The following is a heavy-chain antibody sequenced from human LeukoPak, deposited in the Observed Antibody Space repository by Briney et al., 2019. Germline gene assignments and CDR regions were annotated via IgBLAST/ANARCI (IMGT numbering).Heavy chain of an antibody. CDR3: ARDLHGSRGEFDY. Sequence: NPSQTLSLTCAISGDSVTSGIWNWIRQSPSRGLEWLGRTYHWSKWFKDYAVSVESRMTINADTSRNQFSLQLNSVTPEDTAVYYCARDLHGSRGEFDYWGQGTLVTVSS. J-gene: IGHJ4*02. CDR1: GDSVTSGI. CDR2: TYHWSKWFK. D-gene: IGHD3-16*01. V-gene: IGHV6-1*01.